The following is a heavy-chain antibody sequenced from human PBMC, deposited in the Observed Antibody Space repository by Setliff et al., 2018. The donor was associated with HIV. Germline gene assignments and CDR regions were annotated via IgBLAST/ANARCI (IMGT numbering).Heavy chain of an antibody. J-gene: IGHJ3*02. CDR2: MWYDGSKK. Sequence: GGSLRLSCAASGFSFSQYGMHWVRQAPGKGLQWVAVMWYDGSKKYYADSVKGRFTISRDNSKNTLYLQMNGLRAEDTATYYCAKVGLYDSFGYANGLPDAFDTWGQGTMVTVSS. D-gene: IGHD3-22*01. CDR3: AKVGLYDSFGYANGLPDAFDT. CDR1: GFSFSQYG. V-gene: IGHV3-33*06.